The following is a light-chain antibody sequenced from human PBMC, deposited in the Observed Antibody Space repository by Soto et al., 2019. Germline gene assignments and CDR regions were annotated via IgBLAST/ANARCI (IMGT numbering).Light chain of an antibody. CDR2: KAS. CDR1: QTISSW. CDR3: QHYNSYSHA. Sequence: DIQMTQSPSTLSGSVGDRVTITCRASQTISSWLAWYQQKPGKAPKLLIYKASTLKSGVPSRFSGSGSGTEFTLTISSLQPDDFVTYYCQHYNSYSHAFGQGTKLDIK. V-gene: IGKV1-5*03. J-gene: IGKJ1*01.